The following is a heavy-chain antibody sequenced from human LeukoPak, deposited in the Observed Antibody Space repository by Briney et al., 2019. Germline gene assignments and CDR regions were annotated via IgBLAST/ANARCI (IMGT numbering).Heavy chain of an antibody. CDR3: ANFMGYSSSFDY. Sequence: GGSLRLSCAASGFTFDDYAMHWVRQAPGKGLEWVSGISWNSGSIGYADSVKGRFTISRDNAKNSLYLQMNSLRAEDTAVYYCANFMGYSSSFDYWGQGTLVTVSS. CDR1: GFTFDDYA. V-gene: IGHV3-9*01. CDR2: ISWNSGSI. D-gene: IGHD6-13*01. J-gene: IGHJ4*02.